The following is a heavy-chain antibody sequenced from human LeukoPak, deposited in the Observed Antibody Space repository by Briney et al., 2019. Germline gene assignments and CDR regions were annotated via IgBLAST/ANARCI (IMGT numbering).Heavy chain of an antibody. J-gene: IGHJ4*02. V-gene: IGHV3-48*01. CDR1: GFTFSSYS. D-gene: IGHD3-10*01. CDR2: ISSSSSTI. CDR3: ARREGYYYGSGSLWDY. Sequence: PGGSLRLSCAASGFTFSSYSTNWVRQAPGKGLEWVSYISSSSSTIYYADSVKGRFTISRDNAKNSLYLQMNSLRAEDTAVYYCARREGYYYGSGSLWDYWGQGTLVTVSS.